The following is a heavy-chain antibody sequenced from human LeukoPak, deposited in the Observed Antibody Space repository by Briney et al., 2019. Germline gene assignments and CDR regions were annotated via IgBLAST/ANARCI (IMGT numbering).Heavy chain of an antibody. CDR3: ARGAVYDSSGYYYPSDAFDI. CDR1: GFTFSSYE. Sequence: PGGSLRLSCAASGFTFSSYEMNWVRQAPGKGLEWVSYISSSGGTIYYADSVKGRFTISRDNAKNSLYLQMNSLRAEDTAVYYCARGAVYDSSGYYYPSDAFDIWGQGTMVTVSS. CDR2: ISSSGGTI. J-gene: IGHJ3*02. D-gene: IGHD3-22*01. V-gene: IGHV3-48*03.